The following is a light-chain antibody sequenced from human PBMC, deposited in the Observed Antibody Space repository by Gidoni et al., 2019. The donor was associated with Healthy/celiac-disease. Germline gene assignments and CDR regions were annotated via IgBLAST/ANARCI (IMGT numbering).Light chain of an antibody. CDR3: QQSYSTPWT. J-gene: IGKJ1*01. CDR1: QSISSY. CDR2: AAS. Sequence: DIQMTQSPSSLSASVGDRVTITCRASQSISSYLNWYQQKPGKAPKLLIYAASSLQSGVPSRFRGSGSGTDFPLTISSLQPDAFATYYCQQSYSTPWTFGQGTKVEIK. V-gene: IGKV1-39*01.